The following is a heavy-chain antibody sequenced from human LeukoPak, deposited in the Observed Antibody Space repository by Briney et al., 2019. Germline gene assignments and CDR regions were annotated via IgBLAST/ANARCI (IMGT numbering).Heavy chain of an antibody. CDR2: INPNSGGT. Sequence: ASVKVSCKASGGTFSSYAISWVRQAPGQGLEWMGWINPNSGGTNYAQKFQGRVTMTRDTSISTAYMELSRLRSDDTAVYYCATRALRLGELSPLDYWGQGTLVTVSS. D-gene: IGHD3-16*02. V-gene: IGHV1-2*02. CDR1: GGTFSSYA. CDR3: ATRALRLGELSPLDY. J-gene: IGHJ4*02.